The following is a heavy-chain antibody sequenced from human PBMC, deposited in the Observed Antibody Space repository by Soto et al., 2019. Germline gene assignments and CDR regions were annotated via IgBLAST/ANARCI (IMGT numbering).Heavy chain of an antibody. CDR3: ARKQAGYFYGIDS. Sequence: PSETLSLTCTVSGGSITSGGYYWSWIRQHPGKGLEWLGYIYVIGSTFYNPSLKSRITLSVDTSKSQFSLKLSSVTVADTAVYFCARKQAGYFYGIDSWGQGTLVTVSS. D-gene: IGHD3-10*01. CDR1: GGSITSGGYY. J-gene: IGHJ4*02. CDR2: IYVIGST. V-gene: IGHV4-31*03.